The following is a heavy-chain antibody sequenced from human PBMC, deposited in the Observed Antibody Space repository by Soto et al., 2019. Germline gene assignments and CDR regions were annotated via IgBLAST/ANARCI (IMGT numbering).Heavy chain of an antibody. V-gene: IGHV3-64D*06. CDR3: VKQARGLDGVAFDD. Sequence: GGSLRLSCSASGFIFSESTIYWVRQVPGKGLEAISAVSTSGRSTYYADSVKDRFTISRDNSKNTLFLQMGSLRPEDTAIYYCVKQARGLDGVAFDDWGQGTQVTVSS. CDR2: VSTSGRST. CDR1: GFIFSEST. D-gene: IGHD2-15*01. J-gene: IGHJ4*02.